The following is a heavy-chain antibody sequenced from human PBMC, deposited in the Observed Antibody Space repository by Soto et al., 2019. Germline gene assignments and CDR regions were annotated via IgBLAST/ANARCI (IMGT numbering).Heavy chain of an antibody. J-gene: IGHJ4*02. CDR3: ARSPQSRIYAVVMTNFDF. D-gene: IGHD2-21*02. Sequence: QLQLQESGPGLVKPSETLSLTCTVSGGSISSSNYYWGWIRQPPGKGLEWIGSIYYSGKTYYNSSLKSRVTISVDTSKNQFSLKLSSVTAADTAVYYCARSPQSRIYAVVMTNFDFWGQGSLVTVSS. V-gene: IGHV4-39*01. CDR1: GGSISSSNYY. CDR2: IYYSGKT.